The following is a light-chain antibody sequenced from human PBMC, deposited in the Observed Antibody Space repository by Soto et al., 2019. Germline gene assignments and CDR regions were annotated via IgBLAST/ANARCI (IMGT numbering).Light chain of an antibody. CDR2: EVS. CDR1: QSLLHRDGKTY. V-gene: IGKV2D-29*01. Sequence: DIVMTQTPLSMSVTPGQPASISCKSSQSLLHRDGKTYLYWYLQKPGQPPQLXXYEVSNRFSGVPERFSGSGSRTDGTLKISRVEADDGGMYDCMQAIDITWTFGQGTKVDIK. CDR3: MQAIDITWT. J-gene: IGKJ1*01.